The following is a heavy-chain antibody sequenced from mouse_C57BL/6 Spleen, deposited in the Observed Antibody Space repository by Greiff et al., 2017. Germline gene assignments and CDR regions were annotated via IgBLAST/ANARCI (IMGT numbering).Heavy chain of an antibody. V-gene: IGHV1-55*01. CDR2: LYPGSGST. CDR3: ARGGMEGSWYFDV. Sequence: QVQLKQPGAELVKPGASVKMSCKASGYTFTSYWITWVKQRPGQGLEWIGDLYPGSGSTNYTEKFKSKATLTVDTSSSTAYMQLSSLTSEDSAVYYCARGGMEGSWYFDVWGTGTTVTVSS. CDR1: GYTFTSYW. J-gene: IGHJ1*03.